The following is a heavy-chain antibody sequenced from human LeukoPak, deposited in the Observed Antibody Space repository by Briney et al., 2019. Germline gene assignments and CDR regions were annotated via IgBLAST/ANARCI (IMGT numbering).Heavy chain of an antibody. CDR2: INHSGST. V-gene: IGHV4-34*01. CDR3: ATWGSPWRGYFDY. Sequence: SETLSLTCAVYGGSFSGYYWSWIRQPPGKGLEWIGEINHSGSTNYNPSLKSRVTISVDTSKNQFSLKLSSVTAADTAVYYCATWGSPWRGYFDYWGQGTLVTVSS. D-gene: IGHD7-27*01. J-gene: IGHJ4*02. CDR1: GGSFSGYY.